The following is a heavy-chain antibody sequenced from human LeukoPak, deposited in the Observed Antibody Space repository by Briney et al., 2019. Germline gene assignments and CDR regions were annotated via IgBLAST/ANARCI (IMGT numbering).Heavy chain of an antibody. Sequence: ASVKVSCKASGGTFSSYAISWVRQAPGQGLEWMGWINTNTGNPTYAQGFTGRFVFSLDTSVSTAYLQISSLKAEDTAVYYCARGEGYYGPNWFDPWGQGTLVTVSS. J-gene: IGHJ5*02. CDR3: ARGEGYYGPNWFDP. V-gene: IGHV7-4-1*02. D-gene: IGHD3-10*01. CDR1: GGTFSSYA. CDR2: INTNTGNP.